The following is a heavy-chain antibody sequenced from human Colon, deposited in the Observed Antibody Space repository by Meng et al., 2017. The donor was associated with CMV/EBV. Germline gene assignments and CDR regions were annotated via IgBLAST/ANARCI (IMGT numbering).Heavy chain of an antibody. CDR2: VHWSGNFT. J-gene: IGHJ4*02. CDR3: TREIPRYCSSTICYSPFYY. V-gene: IGHV3-20*04. Sequence: GGSLRLSCAASGFTFDDHSMSWVRQVPGKGLEWVSGVHWSGNFTSYADSVKGRFTISRDSAKNSLYLHMNSLRAEDTAVYYCTREIPRYCSSTICYSPFYYWGQGTLVTVSS. D-gene: IGHD2-2*02. CDR1: GFTFDDHS.